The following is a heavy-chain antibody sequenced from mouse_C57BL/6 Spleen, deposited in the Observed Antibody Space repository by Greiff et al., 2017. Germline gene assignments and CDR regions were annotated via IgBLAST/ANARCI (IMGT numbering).Heavy chain of an antibody. J-gene: IGHJ3*01. V-gene: IGHV6-3*01. CDR2: IRLKSDNYAT. CDR1: GFTFSNYW. CDR3: ATKAY. Sequence: VQLKESGGGLVQPGGSMKLSCVASGFTFSNYWMNWVRQSPEKGLEWVAQIRLKSDNYATHYAESVKGRFTISRDDSKSSVYLQMNNLRAEDTGIYYCATKAYWGQGTLVTVSA.